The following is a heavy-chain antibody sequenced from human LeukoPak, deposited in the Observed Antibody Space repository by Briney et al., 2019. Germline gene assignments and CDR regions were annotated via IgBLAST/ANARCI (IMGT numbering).Heavy chain of an antibody. J-gene: IGHJ4*02. CDR1: GYTFTSYG. D-gene: IGHD3-22*01. CDR2: ISAYNGNT. CDR3: ARDPYYDSSGYTYFDY. Sequence: ASVKVSCKASGYTFTSYGISWVRQAPGQGLEWMGWISAYNGNTNYAQKLQGRVTMTTDTSTSTAYMELRSLRSDDTAVYYCARDPYYDSSGYTYFDYWGQGTLVTASS. V-gene: IGHV1-18*01.